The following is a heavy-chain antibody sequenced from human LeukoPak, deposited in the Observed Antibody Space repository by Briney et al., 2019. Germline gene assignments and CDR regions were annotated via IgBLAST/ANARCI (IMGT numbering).Heavy chain of an antibody. J-gene: IGHJ4*02. D-gene: IGHD5-24*01. CDR1: GFTFSSYG. V-gene: IGHV3-23*01. CDR2: ISGSGGST. Sequence: GGSLRLSCAASGFTFSSYGMSWVRQAPGKGLEWVSAISGSGGSTYYADSVKGRFTISRDKSRNTLYLQMNSLRAEDTAVYYCAKDDRWLQFCCWGQGTLVTVSA. CDR3: AKDDRWLQFCC.